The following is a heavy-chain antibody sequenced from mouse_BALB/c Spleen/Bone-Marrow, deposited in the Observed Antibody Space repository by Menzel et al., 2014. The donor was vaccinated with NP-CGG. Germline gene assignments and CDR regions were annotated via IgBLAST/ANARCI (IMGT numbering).Heavy chain of an antibody. CDR3: ASNWDYAMDY. D-gene: IGHD4-1*01. V-gene: IGHV2-2*02. Sequence: VQLVESGPGLVQPSQSLSITCTVSGFSLTSYGVHWVRQSPGKGLEWLGVIWSGGSTDYNAAFISRLSISKDNSKSQVFFKMTSLQANDTAIYYCASNWDYAMDYWGQGTSVTVSS. J-gene: IGHJ4*01. CDR1: GFSLTSYG. CDR2: IWSGGST.